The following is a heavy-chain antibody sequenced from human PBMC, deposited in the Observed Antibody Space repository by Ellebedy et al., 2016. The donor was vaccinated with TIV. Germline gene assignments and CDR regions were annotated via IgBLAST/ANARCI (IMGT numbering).Heavy chain of an antibody. D-gene: IGHD5-18*01. Sequence: PGGSLRLSCAASGFTFSSYWMRWVRQAPGKGLEWVANIKHDGSGKYYVDSVKGRFTISRDNAKNTLFLQMNSLRAEDTTVYYCAVHGDRAMTHWGQGTLVTVSS. J-gene: IGHJ4*02. CDR2: IKHDGSGK. V-gene: IGHV3-7*01. CDR1: GFTFSSYW. CDR3: AVHGDRAMTH.